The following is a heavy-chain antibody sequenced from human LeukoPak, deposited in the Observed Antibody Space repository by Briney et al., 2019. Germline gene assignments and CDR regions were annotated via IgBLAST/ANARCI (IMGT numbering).Heavy chain of an antibody. J-gene: IGHJ4*02. CDR2: ISGSGDDT. Sequence: GSLRLSCSASGFSFTKYAMNWVRQAPGKGLEWVAVISGSGDDTSYADSVKGRFTISRDNSKNTLYLQMNSLRAEDTAVYYCAKDDYYYDSSGYYWGQGTLVTVSS. D-gene: IGHD3-22*01. CDR1: GFSFTKYA. CDR3: AKDDYYYDSSGYY. V-gene: IGHV3-23*01.